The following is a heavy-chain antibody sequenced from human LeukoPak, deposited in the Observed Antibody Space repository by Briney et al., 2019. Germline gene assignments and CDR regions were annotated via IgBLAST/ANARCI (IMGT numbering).Heavy chain of an antibody. CDR2: ISYDGSNK. V-gene: IGHV3-30*04. CDR3: ARDGIWGYCTNGVCWDYFDY. Sequence: QAGGSLRLSCAASGFTFSSYAMHWVRQAPGKGLEWVAVISYDGSNKYYADSVKGRFTISRDNSKNTLYLQMNSLRAEDTAVYYCARDGIWGYCTNGVCWDYFDYWGQGTLVTVSS. CDR1: GFTFSSYA. D-gene: IGHD2-8*01. J-gene: IGHJ4*02.